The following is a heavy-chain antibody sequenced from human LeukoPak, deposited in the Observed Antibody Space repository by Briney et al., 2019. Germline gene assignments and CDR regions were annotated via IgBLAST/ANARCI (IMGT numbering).Heavy chain of an antibody. CDR1: GGSISSSSYY. CDR2: TYYIGST. CDR3: ARRSGYGDFWYFDL. Sequence: PSETLSLTCTVSGGSISSSSYYWGWIRQPPGKGLEWIGSTYYIGSTYYNPSLKSRVTISVDTSKNQFSLKLSSVTAADTALYYCARRSGYGDFWYFDLWGRGTLVTVSS. V-gene: IGHV4-39*01. J-gene: IGHJ2*01. D-gene: IGHD4-17*01.